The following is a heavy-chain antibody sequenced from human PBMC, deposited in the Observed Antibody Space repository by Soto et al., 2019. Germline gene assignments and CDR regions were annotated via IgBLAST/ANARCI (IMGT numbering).Heavy chain of an antibody. V-gene: IGHV1-18*01. CDR2: ISAYNGNT. D-gene: IGHD5-12*01. J-gene: IGHJ6*02. CDR3: ARSYSGYGLLRYYGMDV. CDR1: GYTFTSYG. Sequence: QVQLVQSGAEVKKPGSSVKVSCKASGYTFTSYGISWVRQAPGQGLERMGWISAYNGNTNYAKKIQGRVTMTTDTSTSTAYMELRSLRCDDTAVYYCARSYSGYGLLRYYGMDVWGQGTTVTVFS.